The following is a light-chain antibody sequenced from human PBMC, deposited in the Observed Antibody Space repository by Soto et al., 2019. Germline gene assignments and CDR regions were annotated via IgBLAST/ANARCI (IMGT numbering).Light chain of an antibody. J-gene: IGKJ2*01. CDR2: GTS. V-gene: IGKV3-15*01. Sequence: EIVMTQSPVTLYVSPGERATLSCRASQSVSTNLAWYQQKPGQAPRLLIYGTSTRATGIPARFSGSGSGTEFTLTISSLQSEDFAIYYCQQYNNWPYTVGQGTKLEIK. CDR1: QSVSTN. CDR3: QQYNNWPYT.